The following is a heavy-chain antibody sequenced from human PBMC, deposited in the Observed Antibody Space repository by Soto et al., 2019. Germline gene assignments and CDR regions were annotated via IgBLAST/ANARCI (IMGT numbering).Heavy chain of an antibody. CDR3: ASCNFVFYFDY. CDR1: GDTLRSYG. CDR2: ISGNNDNT. V-gene: IGHV1-18*01. D-gene: IGHD3-3*02. Sequence: QVHLVQSGPEIREPGASVKVSCKTSGDTLRSYGFIWVRQAPGQGLEWVGWISGNNDNTNYAQRFQGRVTLTKDTSTSTAYMELRSLRSADTAVYYCASCNFVFYFDYWGQGTQVTVSS. J-gene: IGHJ4*02.